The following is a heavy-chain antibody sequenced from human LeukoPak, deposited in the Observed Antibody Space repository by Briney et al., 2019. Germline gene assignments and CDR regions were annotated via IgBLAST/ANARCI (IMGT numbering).Heavy chain of an antibody. CDR3: ARDSTYSYGYVDWFDP. J-gene: IGHJ5*02. D-gene: IGHD5-18*01. CDR2: IYTSGST. Sequence: PSETLSLTCTVSGGSISSYYWSWIRQPAGKGLEGIGRIYTSGSTNYNPSLKSRVTMSVDTSKNQFSLKLSSVTAADTAVYYCARDSTYSYGYVDWFDPWGQGTLVTVSS. V-gene: IGHV4-4*07. CDR1: GGSISSYY.